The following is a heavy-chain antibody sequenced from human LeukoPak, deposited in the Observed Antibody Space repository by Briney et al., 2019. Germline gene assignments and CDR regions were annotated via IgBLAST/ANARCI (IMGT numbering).Heavy chain of an antibody. CDR1: GFTFSSYS. V-gene: IGHV3-48*02. CDR3: ARGDYGDRDLDY. CDR2: ISSRSSSI. Sequence: PGGSLRLSCAASGFTFSSYSMNWVRQAPGKGLEWVSYISSRSSSIYYADSVKGRFTLSRDNAKNSLYLQMNSLRDEDTAVYYCARGDYGDRDLDYWGQGTLSPSPQ. J-gene: IGHJ4*02. D-gene: IGHD4-17*01.